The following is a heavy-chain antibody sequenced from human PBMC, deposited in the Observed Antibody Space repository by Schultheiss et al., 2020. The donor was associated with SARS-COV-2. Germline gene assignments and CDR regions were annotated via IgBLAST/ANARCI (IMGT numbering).Heavy chain of an antibody. CDR3: AKAPLGHLRYLDY. CDR1: GFTVSSNY. CDR2: ISGSGGST. D-gene: IGHD3-9*01. V-gene: IGHV3-23*01. J-gene: IGHJ4*02. Sequence: GGSLRLSCAASGFTVSSNYMSWVRQAPGKGLEWVSAISGSGGSTYYADSVKGRFTISRDNSKNTLYLQMNSLRAEDTAVYYCAKAPLGHLRYLDYWGQGTLVTVSS.